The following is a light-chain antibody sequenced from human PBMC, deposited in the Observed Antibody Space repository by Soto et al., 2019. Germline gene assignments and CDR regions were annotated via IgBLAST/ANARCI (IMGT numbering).Light chain of an antibody. CDR1: SSDVGGYNY. V-gene: IGLV2-8*01. CDR3: SSYAGRNNWV. Sequence: QSALTQPPSASGSPGQSVTISCSGTSSDVGGYNYVSWYQQHPGKAHKLMIYDVSKPPAGLPDRFSGSKSGNTASLTVSGLQAEDEADYYCSSYAGRNNWVFGRGTKVTVL. J-gene: IGLJ1*01. CDR2: DVS.